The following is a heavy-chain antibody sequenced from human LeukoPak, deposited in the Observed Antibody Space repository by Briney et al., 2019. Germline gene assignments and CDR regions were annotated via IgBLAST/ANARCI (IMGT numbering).Heavy chain of an antibody. CDR3: ATVVYSSYNENNWFDP. J-gene: IGHJ5*02. Sequence: ASVKVPCKVSGYTLTELSMHWVRQAPGKGLEWMGGFDPEDGETIYAQKFQGRVTMTEDTSTDTAYMELSSLRSEDTAVYYCATVVYSSYNENNWFDPWGQGTLVTVSS. D-gene: IGHD5-12*01. CDR2: FDPEDGET. CDR1: GYTLTELS. V-gene: IGHV1-24*01.